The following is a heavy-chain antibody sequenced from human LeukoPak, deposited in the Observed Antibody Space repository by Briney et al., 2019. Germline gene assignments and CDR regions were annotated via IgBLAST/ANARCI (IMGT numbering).Heavy chain of an antibody. Sequence: SETLSLTCAVYGGSFSGYYWSWIRQPPGKGLEWIGEINHSGSTNYNPSLKSRVTISVDTSKNQFSLKLSSVTAADTAVYYCARAEYSGTDYWGQGTLVTVSS. J-gene: IGHJ4*02. D-gene: IGHD3-10*01. V-gene: IGHV4-34*01. CDR2: INHSGST. CDR1: GGSFSGYY. CDR3: ARAEYSGTDY.